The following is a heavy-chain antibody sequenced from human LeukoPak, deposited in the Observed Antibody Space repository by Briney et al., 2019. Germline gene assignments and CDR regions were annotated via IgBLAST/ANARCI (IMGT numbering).Heavy chain of an antibody. D-gene: IGHD3-3*01. CDR3: ARGYDFWSGYWDY. Sequence: SETLSLTCTVSDGSISSYYWSWIRQPPGKGLEWIGYIYYSGSTSYNPSLKSRVTISVDTSKNQFSLKLTSVTAADTAVYYCARGYDFWSGYWDYWGQGTLVTVSS. J-gene: IGHJ4*02. CDR2: IYYSGST. CDR1: DGSISSYY. V-gene: IGHV4-59*01.